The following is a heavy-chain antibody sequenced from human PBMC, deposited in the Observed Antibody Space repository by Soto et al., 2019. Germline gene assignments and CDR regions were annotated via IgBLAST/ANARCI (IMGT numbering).Heavy chain of an antibody. D-gene: IGHD5-12*01. J-gene: IGHJ6*02. V-gene: IGHV4-61*01. CDR1: GFSVSSGSYY. Sequence: TSETLSLTCTVSGFSVSSGSYYWSWIRQPPGKGLEWIGYIYYSGSTNYNPSLKSRVTISVDTSKNQFSLKLSSVTAADTAVYYCARGERGYSGYDENYYYYGMDVWGQGTTVTVSS. CDR2: IYYSGST. CDR3: ARGERGYSGYDENYYYYGMDV.